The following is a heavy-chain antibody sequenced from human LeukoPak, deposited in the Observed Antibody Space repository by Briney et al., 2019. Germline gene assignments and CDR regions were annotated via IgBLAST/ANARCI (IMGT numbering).Heavy chain of an antibody. CDR2: VSSSSSYI. Sequence: AGGSLRLSCAASGFTFSSYSMNLVRQAPGKGLEWVSSVSSSSSYIYYADSVKGRFTISRDNAKNSLYLQMNSLRAEDTAVYYCARAGGYCSSTSCQLLGYWGQGTLVTVSS. CDR3: ARAGGYCSSTSCQLLGY. CDR1: GFTFSSYS. D-gene: IGHD2-2*01. J-gene: IGHJ4*02. V-gene: IGHV3-21*01.